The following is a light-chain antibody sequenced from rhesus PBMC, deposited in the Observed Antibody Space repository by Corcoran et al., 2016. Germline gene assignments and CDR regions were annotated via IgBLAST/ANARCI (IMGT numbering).Light chain of an antibody. Sequence: DIQMTQSPSSLSASVGDRVTITCQASQGIRNNLAWYQQKPGKVPKLLIYKASTLQSGVPSRFSGSGSGTDFTLTISSLQPEDFAPYYCQHGYGTPPFGQGTKVEIK. CDR2: KAS. V-gene: IGKV1-25*01. CDR1: QGIRNN. CDR3: QHGYGTPP. J-gene: IGKJ1*01.